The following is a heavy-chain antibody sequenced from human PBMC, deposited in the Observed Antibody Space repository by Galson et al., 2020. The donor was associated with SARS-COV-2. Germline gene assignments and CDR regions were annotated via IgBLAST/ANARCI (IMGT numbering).Heavy chain of an antibody. CDR1: GGSISSYY. CDR3: ARDVVPAAIEHYGMDV. D-gene: IGHD2-2*01. J-gene: IGHJ6*02. Sequence: SETLSLTCTVSGGSISSYYWSWIRQPAGKGLEWIGRIYTSGSTHYNPTLKTRVTMSVDTSKNQFSLTLSSVTAADTAVYYCARDVVPAAIEHYGMDVWGQGTTVTVSS. V-gene: IGHV4-4*07. CDR2: IYTSGST.